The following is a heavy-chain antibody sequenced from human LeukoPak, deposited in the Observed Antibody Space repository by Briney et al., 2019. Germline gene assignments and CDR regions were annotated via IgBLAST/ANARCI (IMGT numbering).Heavy chain of an antibody. CDR2: IYPGGAT. CDR3: ARESSGYYFDY. J-gene: IGHJ4*02. Sequence: GGSLRLSCVASGFTVSSNYMSWVRQAPGKGPECVSVIYPGGATYYADSVKGRFTISRDDSKNTLYLQMHSLRAEDTAVYYCARESSGYYFDYWGQGTLVTVSS. V-gene: IGHV3-53*01. CDR1: GFTVSSNY. D-gene: IGHD6-25*01.